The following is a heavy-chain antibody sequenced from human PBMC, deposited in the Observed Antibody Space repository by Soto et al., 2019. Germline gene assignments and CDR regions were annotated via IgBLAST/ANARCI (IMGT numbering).Heavy chain of an antibody. CDR1: GFTFSGYS. CDR2: IKHDGSVQ. J-gene: IGHJ4*02. Sequence: PGGSLRLSCEASGFTFSGYSMSWVRQAPGKGLEWVADIKHDGSVQYYVDSVKGRLTISRDNAKKQLYLQMNGLRAEDTALYYCARAPYSNAWYRFDLWGQGTLVTVSS. D-gene: IGHD4-4*01. V-gene: IGHV3-7*03. CDR3: ARAPYSNAWYRFDL.